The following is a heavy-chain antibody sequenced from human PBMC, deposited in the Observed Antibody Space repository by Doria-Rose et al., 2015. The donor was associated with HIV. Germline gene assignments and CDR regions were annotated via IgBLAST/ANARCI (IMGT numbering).Heavy chain of an antibody. D-gene: IGHD6-13*01. CDR2: IFSDDER. Sequence: QVTLKESGPVLVKPTETLTLTCTVSGVSLSSPGMGVSWIRQPPGKALEWLANIFSDDERSYKPSLKSRLTISMGTSKSQVVLTMTDMDPVDTATYYCARIKSSRWYHKYYFDFWGQGTLVIVSA. V-gene: IGHV2-26*01. CDR1: GVSLSSPGMG. CDR3: ARIKSSRWYHKYYFDF. J-gene: IGHJ4*02.